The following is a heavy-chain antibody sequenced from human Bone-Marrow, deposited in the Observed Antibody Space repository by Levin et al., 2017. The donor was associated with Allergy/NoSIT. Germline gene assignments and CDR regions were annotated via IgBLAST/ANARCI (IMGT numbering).Heavy chain of an antibody. CDR1: GFTFTNYV. Sequence: SGGSLRLSCAASGFTFTNYVMTWVRQAPGKGLEWVSGISDSGGNTYYADSVKGRFTISRDNSQNTLYLQMNGLRVDDTAVYHCAKAKSSNLQTVFDSWGQGTLVTVSS. CDR2: ISDSGGNT. J-gene: IGHJ4*02. CDR3: AKAKSSNLQTVFDS. D-gene: IGHD4-11*01. V-gene: IGHV3-23*01.